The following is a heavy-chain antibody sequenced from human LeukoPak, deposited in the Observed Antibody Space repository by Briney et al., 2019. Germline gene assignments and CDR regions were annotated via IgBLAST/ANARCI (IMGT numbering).Heavy chain of an antibody. CDR2: IYYSGST. V-gene: IGHV4-59*01. J-gene: IGHJ4*02. Sequence: SSETLSLTCTVSGGSISSYYWSWIRQPPGKGLEWIGYIYYSGSTNYNPSLKGRVTISLDTSKNQFSLKLNSVTAADTAVYYCASHYGSGSFYSPFDYWGQGTLVTVSS. CDR1: GGSISSYY. D-gene: IGHD3-10*01. CDR3: ASHYGSGSFYSPFDY.